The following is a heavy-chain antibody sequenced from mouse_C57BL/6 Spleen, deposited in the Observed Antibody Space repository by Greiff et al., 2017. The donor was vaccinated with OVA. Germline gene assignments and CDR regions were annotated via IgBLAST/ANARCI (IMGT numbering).Heavy chain of an antibody. CDR2: IYPGDGDT. CDR3: ARSGDYGNYGAY. V-gene: IGHV1-82*01. D-gene: IGHD2-1*01. CDR1: GYAFSSSW. Sequence: LQESGPELVKPGASVKISCKASGYAFSSSWMNWVKQRPGKGLEWIGRIYPGDGDTNYNGKFKGKATLTADKSSSTAYMQLSSLTSEDSAVYFCARSGDYGNYGAYWGQGTLVTVSA. J-gene: IGHJ3*01.